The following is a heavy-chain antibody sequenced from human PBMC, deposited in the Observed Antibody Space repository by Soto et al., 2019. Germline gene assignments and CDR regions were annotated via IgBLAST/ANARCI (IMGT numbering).Heavy chain of an antibody. CDR2: INHSGST. D-gene: IGHD3-16*02. V-gene: IGHV4-34*01. J-gene: IGHJ3*02. Sequence: SETLSLTCAVYGGSFSGYYWSWIRQPPGKGLEWIGEINHSGSTNYNPSLKSRVTISVDTSKNQFSLKLSSVTAADTAVYYCARRYTSAFDIWGPAPMVTVS. CDR1: GGSFSGYY. CDR3: ARRYTSAFDI.